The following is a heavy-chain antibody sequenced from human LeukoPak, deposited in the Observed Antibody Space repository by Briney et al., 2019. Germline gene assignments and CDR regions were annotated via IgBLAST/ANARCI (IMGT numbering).Heavy chain of an antibody. J-gene: IGHJ4*02. V-gene: IGHV3-30*18. Sequence: GRSLRLSCAASGFTFSSYGMHWVRQAPGKGLEWVAVISYDGSNKYYADSVKGRFTISRDNSKNTLYLQMNSLRAEDTAVYYCAKAYWGYCSSTSCYVFDYWGQGTLVTVSS. D-gene: IGHD2-2*01. CDR3: AKAYWGYCSSTSCYVFDY. CDR2: ISYDGSNK. CDR1: GFTFSSYG.